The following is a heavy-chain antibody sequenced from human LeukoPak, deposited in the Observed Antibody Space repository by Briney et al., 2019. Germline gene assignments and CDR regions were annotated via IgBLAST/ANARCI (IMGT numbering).Heavy chain of an antibody. CDR1: GFTFDDYA. CDR2: ISWNSGSI. Sequence: PGGSLRLSCAASGFTFDDYAMHWVRQAPGKGLEWVSGISWNSGSIGYADSVKGRFTISRDNAKNSLYLQMNSLRAEDMALYYCAKDSTSYYDILTGYYSYWGQGTLVTVSS. CDR3: AKDSTSYYDILTGYYSY. V-gene: IGHV3-9*03. J-gene: IGHJ4*02. D-gene: IGHD3-9*01.